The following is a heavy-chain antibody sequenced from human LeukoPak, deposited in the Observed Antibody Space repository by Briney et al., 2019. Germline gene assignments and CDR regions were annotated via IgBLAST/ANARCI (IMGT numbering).Heavy chain of an antibody. CDR1: GYTFTRYY. CDR3: ARGSSGSGSYYTFDY. CDR2: IDPSGGST. V-gene: IGHV1-46*01. D-gene: IGHD3-10*01. J-gene: IGHJ4*02. Sequence: ASVKVSCKASGYTFTRYYMHWVRQAPGQGLEWMGIIDPSGGSTSYAQNFQGGVTMTRDATTSTVYLELSSLRSEDTAVYYCARGSSGSGSYYTFDYWGRGTLVTVSS.